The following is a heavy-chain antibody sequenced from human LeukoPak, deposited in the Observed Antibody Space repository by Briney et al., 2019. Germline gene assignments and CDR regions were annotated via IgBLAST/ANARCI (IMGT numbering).Heavy chain of an antibody. CDR2: VNHSGSA. Sequence: SETLSLTCIVSGETFTTYYWSWIRQPPGKGLEWIGEVNHSGSANYNPSLKSRVTISVDTSKNQFSLRLNSVTAADTAVYYGARGPRLQLELRKKYNWFDPWGQGSLVTVSS. CDR3: ARGPRLQLELRKKYNWFDP. CDR1: GETFTTYY. V-gene: IGHV4-34*01. J-gene: IGHJ5*02. D-gene: IGHD1-7*01.